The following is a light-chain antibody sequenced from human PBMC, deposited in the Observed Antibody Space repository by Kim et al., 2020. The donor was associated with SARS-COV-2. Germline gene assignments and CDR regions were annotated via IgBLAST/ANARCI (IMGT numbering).Light chain of an antibody. CDR2: DAS. Sequence: ASVGDRVTITCRASQSISSRLVWYQQKPGKAPKTLIYDASSLESGVPSRFSGSGSGTEFTLTISSLQPDDFATYYCQQYNSYPWTFGQGTKVEIK. CDR3: QQYNSYPWT. J-gene: IGKJ1*01. V-gene: IGKV1-5*01. CDR1: QSISSR.